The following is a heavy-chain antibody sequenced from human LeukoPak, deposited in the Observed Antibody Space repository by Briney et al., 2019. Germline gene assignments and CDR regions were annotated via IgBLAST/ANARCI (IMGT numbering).Heavy chain of an antibody. CDR3: ARENYGDHYFDY. CDR1: GFTFSSFV. CDR2: ISYDGSNK. J-gene: IGHJ4*02. Sequence: PGGSLRLSCAASGFTFSSFVISWVRQAPGKGLEWVAVISYDGSNKYYADSVKGRFTISRDNSKNTLYLLMNSLRAEDTAVYYCARENYGDHYFDYWGQGTLVTVSS. D-gene: IGHD4-17*01. V-gene: IGHV3-30-3*01.